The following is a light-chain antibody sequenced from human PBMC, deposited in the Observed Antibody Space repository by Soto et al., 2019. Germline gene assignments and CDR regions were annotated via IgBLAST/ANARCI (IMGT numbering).Light chain of an antibody. J-gene: IGLJ2*01. V-gene: IGLV2-14*01. CDR1: SSDVGGYSY. Sequence: QSVLTQPASVSGSPGQSITISCTGTSSDVGGYSYVSWYQQHPGKAPKRMIYEVSNRPSGVSNRFSGSKSGNTASLTISGLQAEDEADYSCSSFSSSSTLVVFGGGTKLTVL. CDR3: SSFSSSSTLVV. CDR2: EVS.